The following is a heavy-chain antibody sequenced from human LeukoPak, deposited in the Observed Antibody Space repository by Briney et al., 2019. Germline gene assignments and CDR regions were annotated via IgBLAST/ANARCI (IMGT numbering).Heavy chain of an antibody. CDR3: ARVLLVRGVYYYMDV. V-gene: IGHV1-18*01. Sequence: ASVKVSCKASGYTFTSYGISWVRQAPGQGLEWMGWISAYNGNTNYAQKLQGRVTMTTDISTSTAYMELRSLRSDDTAVYYCARVLLVRGVYYYMDVWGKGTTVTVSS. CDR1: GYTFTSYG. D-gene: IGHD3-10*01. J-gene: IGHJ6*03. CDR2: ISAYNGNT.